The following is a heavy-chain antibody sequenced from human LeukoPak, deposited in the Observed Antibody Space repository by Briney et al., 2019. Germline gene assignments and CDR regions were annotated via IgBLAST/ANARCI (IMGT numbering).Heavy chain of an antibody. D-gene: IGHD3-10*01. V-gene: IGHV3-15*01. J-gene: IGHJ4*02. CDR2: IKSKTDGGTT. CDR3: TTGITMVRGVIHLIDY. CDR1: GXTFSNAW. Sequence: GGSLRLSWAASGXTFSNAWMSWVRQAPGKGLEWVGRIKSKTDGGTTDYAAPVKGRFTISRDDSKNTLYLQMNSLKTEDTAVYYCTTGITMVRGVIHLIDYWGQGTLVTVSS.